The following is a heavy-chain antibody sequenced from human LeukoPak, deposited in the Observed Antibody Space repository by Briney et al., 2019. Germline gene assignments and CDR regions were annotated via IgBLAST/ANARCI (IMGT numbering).Heavy chain of an antibody. J-gene: IGHJ4*02. CDR2: IYHSGST. CDR3: ARSGCSSGWLFDY. D-gene: IGHD6-19*01. CDR1: GYSISSGYY. V-gene: IGHV4-38-2*01. Sequence: SETLSLTCAVSGYSISSGYYWGWIRQPPGKGLEWIGSIYHSGSTYYNPSLKSRVTISVDTSKNQFSLKLSSVTAADTAVYYCARSGCSSGWLFDYWGQGTLVTVSS.